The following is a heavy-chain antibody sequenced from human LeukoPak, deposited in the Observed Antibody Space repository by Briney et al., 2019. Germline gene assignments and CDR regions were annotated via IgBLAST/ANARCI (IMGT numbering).Heavy chain of an antibody. J-gene: IGHJ5*02. CDR2: ISSSSSYI. CDR3: ARDGNSSSWLNWFDP. Sequence: GGCLRLSCAASGFTFSSYCMNWVRQAPGKGREWVSSISSSSSYIYYADSGEGRFTISRDNAKNSLYLQMNSLRAEDTAVYYCARDGNSSSWLNWFDPWGQGTLVTVSS. CDR1: GFTFSSYC. V-gene: IGHV3-21*01. D-gene: IGHD6-13*01.